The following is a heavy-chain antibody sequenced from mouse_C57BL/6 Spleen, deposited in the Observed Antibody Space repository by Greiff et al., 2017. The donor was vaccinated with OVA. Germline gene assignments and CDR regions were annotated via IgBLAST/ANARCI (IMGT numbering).Heavy chain of an antibody. Sequence: VQLQQSGAELVRPGASVTLSCKASGYTFTDYEMHWVKQTPVHGLEWIGAIDPETGGTAYNQKFKGKAILTADKSSSTAYMELRSLTSEDSAVYYWTLMVTRIYYAMDYWGQGTSVTVSS. CDR2: IDPETGGT. J-gene: IGHJ4*01. D-gene: IGHD2-2*01. V-gene: IGHV1-15*01. CDR3: TLMVTRIYYAMDY. CDR1: GYTFTDYE.